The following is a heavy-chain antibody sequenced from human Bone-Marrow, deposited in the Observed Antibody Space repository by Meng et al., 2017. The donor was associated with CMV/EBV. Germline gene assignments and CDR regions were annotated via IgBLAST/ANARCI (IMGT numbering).Heavy chain of an antibody. D-gene: IGHD1-26*01. J-gene: IGHJ3*02. CDR3: ARGEGVVGATSFDI. Sequence: GESLKISCAASGFTFSSYAMSWVRQAPGKGLEWVSAISGSGGSTYYADSVKGRFTISRDNSKNTLYLQMNSLRAGDTAVYYCARGEGVVGATSFDIWGQGTMVTVSS. CDR1: GFTFSSYA. V-gene: IGHV3-23*01. CDR2: ISGSGGST.